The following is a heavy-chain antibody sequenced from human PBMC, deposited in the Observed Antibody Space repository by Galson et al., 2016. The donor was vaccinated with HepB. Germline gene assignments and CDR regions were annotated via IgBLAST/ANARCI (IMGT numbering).Heavy chain of an antibody. CDR1: GFSLSNYW. V-gene: IGHV3-74*01. CDR3: AKDDDDYNDAFDI. J-gene: IGHJ3*02. Sequence: SLRLSCAASGFSLSNYWMHWARQAPGKGLVWVARINSDGSNSIYTDSVKGRFTISRDNSKNTLYLQMNSLRAEDTAVYYCAKDDDDYNDAFDIWGQGTMVTVSS. D-gene: IGHD5-24*01. CDR2: INSDGSNS.